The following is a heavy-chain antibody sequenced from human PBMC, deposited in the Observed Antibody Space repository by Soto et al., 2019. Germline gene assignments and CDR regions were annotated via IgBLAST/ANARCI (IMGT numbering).Heavy chain of an antibody. J-gene: IGHJ4*02. V-gene: IGHV3-53*01. CDR2: ILTGGDT. CDR1: GFTVSSSY. Sequence: GSLRLSCETSGFTVSSSYMSWVRQAPGVGLEWVSVILTGGDTHYADSVKGRFTVSRDNSQNTVYLHMNNLRGEDTATYYCARGYWRLGESYYFDYWGQGTLVTVSS. CDR3: ARGYWRLGESYYFDY. D-gene: IGHD3-16*01.